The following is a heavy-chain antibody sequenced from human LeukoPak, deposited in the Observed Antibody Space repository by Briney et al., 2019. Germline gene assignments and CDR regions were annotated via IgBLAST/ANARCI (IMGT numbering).Heavy chain of an antibody. CDR2: IYTSGST. V-gene: IGHV4-61*02. CDR3: VGVYCSSTSCYLDP. D-gene: IGHD2-2*01. Sequence: SETLSLTCTVSGGSISSGSYYWSWIRQPAGKGPEWIGRIYTSGSTNYNPSLKSRVTISVDTSKNQFSLKLSSVTAADTAVYYCVGVYCSSTSCYLDPWGQGTLVTVSS. J-gene: IGHJ5*02. CDR1: GGSISSGSYY.